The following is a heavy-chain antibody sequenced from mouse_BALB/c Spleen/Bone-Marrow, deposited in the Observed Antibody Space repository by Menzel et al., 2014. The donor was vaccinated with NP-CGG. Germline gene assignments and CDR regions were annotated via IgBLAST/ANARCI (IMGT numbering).Heavy chain of an antibody. CDR2: IRNKAYGYTT. V-gene: IGHV7-3*02. CDR3: ARDMGGLLFDS. CDR1: GFTFTDYY. J-gene: IGHJ2*01. Sequence: EVQGVESGGGLVQPGGSLRLSCATSGFTFTDYYMNWVRQPPGKALEWLAFIRNKAYGYTTEYSASVKGWFTISRDNSQNILYLQMNTLRAEDSATHYCARDMGGLLFDSWGQGTTLSVSS. D-gene: IGHD1-1*01.